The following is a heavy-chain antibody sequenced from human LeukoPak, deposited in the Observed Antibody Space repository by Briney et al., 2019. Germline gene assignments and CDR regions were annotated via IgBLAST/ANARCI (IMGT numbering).Heavy chain of an antibody. D-gene: IGHD1-1*01. Sequence: PGGSLRLSCAASGFTFSSYMMNWVRQAPGKGLEWASSINSGSTYTYYTESVKGRFTVSRDNAKNSLFLQMNSLRAEDTAIYYCARGLTTLTYEGYWGQGTLVTVSS. CDR2: INSGSTYT. J-gene: IGHJ4*02. CDR3: ARGLTTLTYEGY. V-gene: IGHV3-21*01. CDR1: GFTFSSYM.